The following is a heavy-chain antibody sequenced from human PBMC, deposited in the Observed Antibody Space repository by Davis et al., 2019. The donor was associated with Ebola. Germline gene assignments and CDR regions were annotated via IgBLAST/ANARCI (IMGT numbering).Heavy chain of an antibody. J-gene: IGHJ3*02. D-gene: IGHD6-13*01. CDR2: IYYSGST. V-gene: IGHV4-39*07. Sequence: PSETLSLTCTVSGGSISSSSYYWGWIRQPPGKGLEWIGSIYYSGSTYYNPSLKSRVTMSVDTSKNQFSLKLSSVTAADTAVYYCARGSIAAAVDAFDIWGQGTMVTVSS. CDR3: ARGSIAAAVDAFDI. CDR1: GGSISSSSYY.